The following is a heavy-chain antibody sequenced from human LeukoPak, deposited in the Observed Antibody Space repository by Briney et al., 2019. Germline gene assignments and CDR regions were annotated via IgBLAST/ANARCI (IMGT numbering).Heavy chain of an antibody. V-gene: IGHV4-59*01. CDR3: ARGSTSPYGYVSDY. D-gene: IGHD3-16*01. CDR2: IYNSGST. J-gene: IGHJ4*02. Sequence: SETLSLTCTVSGGSISSYYWSWIRQPPGKGLEWIGYIYNSGSTNYNPSLKSRVTISVDTSKNQFSLKLSSVTAADTAVYYCARGSTSPYGYVSDYWGQGTLVTVSS. CDR1: GGSISSYY.